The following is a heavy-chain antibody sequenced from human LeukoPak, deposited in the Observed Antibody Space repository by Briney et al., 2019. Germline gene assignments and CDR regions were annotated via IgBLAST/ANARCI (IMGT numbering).Heavy chain of an antibody. D-gene: IGHD3-3*01. V-gene: IGHV1-2*02. CDR2: INPNSGGT. Sequence: ASVKVSCKASGYTFTGYYMHWVRQAPGQGLEWMGWINPNSGGTNYAQKFQGRVTMTRDTSISTAYMELSRLRSDDTAVYYCARDNRLFWSGYYISGEYYFDYWGQGTLVTVSS. CDR1: GYTFTGYY. CDR3: ARDNRLFWSGYYISGEYYFDY. J-gene: IGHJ4*02.